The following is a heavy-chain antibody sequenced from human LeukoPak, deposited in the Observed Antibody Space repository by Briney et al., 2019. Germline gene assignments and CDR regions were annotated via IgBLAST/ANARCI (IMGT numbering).Heavy chain of an antibody. CDR2: INHSGST. D-gene: IGHD2-21*01. Sequence: PSETLSLTCAVYGGSFSGYYWSWIRQPPGKGLEWIGEINHSGSTNYNPSLKSRVTISVDTSKNQFSLKLSSVTAADTAVYYCARHVSCGGRVCYRGRGSDAFDIWGQGTMVTVSS. V-gene: IGHV4-34*01. J-gene: IGHJ3*02. CDR1: GGSFSGYY. CDR3: ARHVSCGGRVCYRGRGSDAFDI.